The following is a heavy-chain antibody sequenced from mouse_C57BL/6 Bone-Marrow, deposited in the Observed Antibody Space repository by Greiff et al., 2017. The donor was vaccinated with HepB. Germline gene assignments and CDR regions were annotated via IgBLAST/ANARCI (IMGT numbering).Heavy chain of an antibody. CDR2: INPNNGGT. Sequence: EVQLQESGPELVKPGASVKIPCKASGYTFTDYNMDWVKQSHGKSLEWIGDINPNNGGTIYNQKFKGKATLTVDKSSSTAYMELRSLTSEDTAVYYCARRGLRRTDVWYYFDYWGQGTTLTVSS. CDR3: ARRGLRRTDVWYYFDY. V-gene: IGHV1-18*01. J-gene: IGHJ2*01. CDR1: GYTFTDYN. D-gene: IGHD2-4*01.